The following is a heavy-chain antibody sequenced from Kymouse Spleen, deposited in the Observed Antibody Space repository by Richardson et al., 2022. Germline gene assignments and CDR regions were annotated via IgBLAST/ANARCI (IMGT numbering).Heavy chain of an antibody. CDR2: INHSGST. CDR3: ARGPILEWLSFDY. Sequence: QVQLQQWGAGLLKPSETLSLTCAVYGGSFSGYYWSWIRQPPGKGLEWIGEINHSGSTNYNPSLKSRVTISVDTSKNQFSLKLSSVTAADTAVYYCARGPILEWLSFDYWGQGTLVTVSS. CDR1: GGSFSGYY. J-gene: IGHJ4*02. V-gene: IGHV4-34*01. D-gene: IGHD3-3*01.